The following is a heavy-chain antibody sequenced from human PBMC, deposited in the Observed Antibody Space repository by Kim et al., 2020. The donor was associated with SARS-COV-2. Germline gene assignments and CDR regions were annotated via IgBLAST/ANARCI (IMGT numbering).Heavy chain of an antibody. J-gene: IGHJ6*02. V-gene: IGHV1-18*04. D-gene: IGHD4-17*01. CDR2: ISAYNGNT. CDR3: ARLDYGDWGIYYYGMDV. CDR1: GYTFTSYG. Sequence: ASVKVSCKASGYTFTSYGISWVRQAPGQGLEWMGWISAYNGNTNYAQKLQGRVTMTTDTSTSTAYMELRSLRSDDTAVYYCARLDYGDWGIYYYGMDVWGQGTTVTVSS.